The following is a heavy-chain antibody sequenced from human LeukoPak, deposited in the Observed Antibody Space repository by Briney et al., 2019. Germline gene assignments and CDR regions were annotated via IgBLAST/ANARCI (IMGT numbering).Heavy chain of an antibody. J-gene: IGHJ3*02. Sequence: GRSLRLSCAAPGFTFSDYHMTWIRQAPGKGLEWVSYISDSGSTIYYADSVKGRFAISRDNAQNSLYLQMNSLRAEDTAVYYCARHGAVAGIRNGFDIWGQGTMVTVSS. D-gene: IGHD6-19*01. V-gene: IGHV3-11*01. CDR3: ARHGAVAGIRNGFDI. CDR2: ISDSGSTI. CDR1: GFTFSDYH.